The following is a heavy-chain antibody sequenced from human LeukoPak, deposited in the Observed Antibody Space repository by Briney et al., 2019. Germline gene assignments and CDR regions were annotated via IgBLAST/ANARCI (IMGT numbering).Heavy chain of an antibody. Sequence: GGSLRLSCAASGFTFSAYNMNWVRQAQGKGLEWVSSISSSSNYIYYADSLKGRFTISRDNAKNSLYLQMNSLRAEDTAVYYCARDEGVSFDYWGPGTLVTVSS. J-gene: IGHJ4*02. CDR2: ISSSSNYI. CDR1: GFTFSAYN. V-gene: IGHV3-21*01. CDR3: ARDEGVSFDY.